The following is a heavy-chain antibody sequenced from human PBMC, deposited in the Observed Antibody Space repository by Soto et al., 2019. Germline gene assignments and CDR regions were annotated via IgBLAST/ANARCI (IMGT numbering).Heavy chain of an antibody. D-gene: IGHD3-3*01. V-gene: IGHV3-64*01. CDR2: ISSNGGST. J-gene: IGHJ3*02. CDR1: GFTFSSYA. Sequence: GGSLRLSCAASGFTFSSYAMHWVRQAPGKGLEYVSAISSNGGSTYYANSVKGRFTISRDNSKNTLYLQMGSLRAEDMAVYYCVGSPYYDFWSGYPIGFAFDIWGQGTMVTVSS. CDR3: VGSPYYDFWSGYPIGFAFDI.